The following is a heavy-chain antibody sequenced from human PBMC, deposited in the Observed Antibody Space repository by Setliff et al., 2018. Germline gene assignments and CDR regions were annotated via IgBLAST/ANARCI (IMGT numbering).Heavy chain of an antibody. CDR3: ARERYFDN. CDR2: IIPMFGTT. V-gene: IGHV1-69*13. Sequence: ASVKVSCKASGGTFSSYAIDWVRQAPGQGLEWMGGIIPMFGTTNYAQRFRGRVTITADESTTTAYLELSTLKSDDTAVYYCARERYFDNWGQGTLVTVSS. CDR1: GGTFSSYA. J-gene: IGHJ4*02.